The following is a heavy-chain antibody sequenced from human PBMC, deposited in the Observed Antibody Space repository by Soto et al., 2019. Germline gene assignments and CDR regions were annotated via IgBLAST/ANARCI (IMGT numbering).Heavy chain of an antibody. CDR3: ARRYSSSFDY. V-gene: IGHV4-59*08. J-gene: IGHJ4*02. Sequence: SETLSLTCTVSGGSLSSYYWSWIRQPPGKGLEWIGYIYYSGSTNCNPSLKSRVTISVDTSKNQFSLKLSSVTAADTAVYYCARRYSSSFDYWGQGTLVTVSS. D-gene: IGHD6-13*01. CDR1: GGSLSSYY. CDR2: IYYSGST.